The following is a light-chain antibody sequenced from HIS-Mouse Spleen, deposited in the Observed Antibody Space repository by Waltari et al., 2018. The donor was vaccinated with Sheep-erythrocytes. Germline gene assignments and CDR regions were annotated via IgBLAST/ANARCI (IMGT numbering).Light chain of an antibody. CDR3: CSYAGSYNHV. CDR1: SSDVGGFNS. CDR2: DVS. V-gene: IGLV2-11*01. Sequence: QSALTQPRSVSGSPGQSVTIPCTGTSSDVGGFNSVSWYQQHPVKAPKLMIYDVSKRPSGVPDRFSGSKSGNTASLTISGLQAEDEADYYCCSYAGSYNHVFATGTKVTVL. J-gene: IGLJ1*01.